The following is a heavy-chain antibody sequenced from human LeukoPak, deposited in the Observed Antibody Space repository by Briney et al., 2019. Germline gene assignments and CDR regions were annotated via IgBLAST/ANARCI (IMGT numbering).Heavy chain of an antibody. V-gene: IGHV3-30*18. CDR1: GFTFSSYG. CDR3: AKGPHCSGGSCSDY. CDR2: ISYDGSNK. Sequence: PGGSLRLSCAASGFTFSSYGMHWVRQAPGKGLEWVAVISYDGSNKYYADSVKGRFTISRDNSKNTLYLQMNSLRAEDTAVYYCAKGPHCSGGSCSDYWGQGTLVTVSS. J-gene: IGHJ4*02. D-gene: IGHD2-15*01.